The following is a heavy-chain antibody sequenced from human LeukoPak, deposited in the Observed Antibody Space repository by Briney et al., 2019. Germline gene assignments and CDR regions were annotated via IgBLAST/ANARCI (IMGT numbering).Heavy chain of an antibody. Sequence: SETLSLTCAVYGGSFSGCYWSWIRQPPGKGLEWIGEINHSGSTNYNPSLKSRVTISVDTSKNQFSLKLSSVTAADTAVYYCARMRRTPFDYWGQGTLVTVSS. CDR2: INHSGST. CDR1: GGSFSGCY. CDR3: ARMRRTPFDY. V-gene: IGHV4-34*01. D-gene: IGHD1-1*01. J-gene: IGHJ4*02.